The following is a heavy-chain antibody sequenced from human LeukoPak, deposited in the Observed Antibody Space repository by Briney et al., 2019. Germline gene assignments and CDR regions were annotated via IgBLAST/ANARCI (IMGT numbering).Heavy chain of an antibody. V-gene: IGHV3-48*03. CDR3: ASGGRSARYY. Sequence: GGSLRLSCAASGFTFSTYEMNWVRQAPGKGLEWVSYIGGSGSTIYYADSVKGRFTISRDNTKNSLYLQMNSLRAEDTAVYYRASGGRSARYYWGQRSLVTVSS. J-gene: IGHJ4*01. CDR2: IGGSGSTI. CDR1: GFTFSTYE. D-gene: IGHD3-16*01.